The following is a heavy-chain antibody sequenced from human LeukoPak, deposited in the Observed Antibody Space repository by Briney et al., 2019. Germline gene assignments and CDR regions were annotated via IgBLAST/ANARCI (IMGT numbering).Heavy chain of an antibody. CDR2: ISGSGGSS. CDR3: AKDRGSYFDY. J-gene: IGHJ4*02. D-gene: IGHD1-26*01. CDR1: GFTFSSYA. V-gene: IGHV3-23*01. Sequence: VQPGGSLRLSCAASGFTFSSYARSWGRQAPGRGLGWGSAISGSGGSSYYADSVKGRFTISRDNSKNTLYLQMDSLGAEDTAVYSCAKDRGSYFDYWGQGTLVTVSS.